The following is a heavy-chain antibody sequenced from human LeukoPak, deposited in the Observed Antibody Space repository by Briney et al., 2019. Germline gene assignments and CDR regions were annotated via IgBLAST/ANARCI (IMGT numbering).Heavy chain of an antibody. CDR2: MNPINGNT. CDR3: AKGMTTVTTRGSFDC. D-gene: IGHD4-17*01. V-gene: IGHV1-8*01. Sequence: ASVKVSCKATGFTFTNYDINWVRQATGQGLEWMGWMNPINGNTGYAQKFQGRVTMTRDTSISTAYMELRSLTSEDTAVYYCAKGMTTVTTRGSFDCWGQGTLVTVSS. CDR1: GFTFTNYD. J-gene: IGHJ4*02.